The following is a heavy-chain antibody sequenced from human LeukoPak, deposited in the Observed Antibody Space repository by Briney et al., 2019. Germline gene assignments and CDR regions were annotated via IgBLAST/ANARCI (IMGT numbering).Heavy chain of an antibody. CDR1: GGSISSYY. D-gene: IGHD3-16*01. Sequence: SETLSLTCTVSGGSISSYYWSWIRQPAGKGLEWIGRIYTSGSTNYNPPLKSRVTMSVDTSKNQFSLKLSSVTAADTAVYYCARAPPGGIYYYYMDVWGKGTTVTVSS. CDR3: ARAPPGGIYYYYMDV. J-gene: IGHJ6*03. V-gene: IGHV4-4*07. CDR2: IYTSGST.